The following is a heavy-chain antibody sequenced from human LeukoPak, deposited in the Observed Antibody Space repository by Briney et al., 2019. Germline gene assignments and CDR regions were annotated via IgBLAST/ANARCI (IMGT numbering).Heavy chain of an antibody. Sequence: SETLSLTCAVSGGSISSGGYSWSWIRQPPGKGLEWIGYIYYSGSTNYNPSLKSRVTISVDTSKNQFSLKLSSVTAADTAVYYCARAGYYDFWSGYSGFDYWGQGTLVTVSS. J-gene: IGHJ4*02. CDR2: IYYSGST. D-gene: IGHD3-3*01. CDR3: ARAGYYDFWSGYSGFDY. V-gene: IGHV4-61*08. CDR1: GGSISSGGYS.